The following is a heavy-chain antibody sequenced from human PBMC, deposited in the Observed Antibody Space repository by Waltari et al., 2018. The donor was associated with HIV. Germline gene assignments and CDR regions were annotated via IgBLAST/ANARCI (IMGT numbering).Heavy chain of an antibody. V-gene: IGHV3-15*01. Sequence: EVQLVESGGGLVKPGGSLRLSCAASGFTFSNAWMSWVRQAPGTGLEWVGRIKSNTDGGATDYGAPGKDLFTISRDYSKNTLYLQMNSLKTEDTAVYYCTTDDYSSSSYGMDVWGQGTTVTVSS. CDR2: IKSNTDGGAT. J-gene: IGHJ6*02. CDR3: TTDDYSSSSYGMDV. D-gene: IGHD6-13*01. CDR1: GFTFSNAW.